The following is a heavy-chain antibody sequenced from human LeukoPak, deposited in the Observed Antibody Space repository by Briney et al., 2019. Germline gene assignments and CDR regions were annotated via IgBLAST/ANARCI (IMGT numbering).Heavy chain of an antibody. CDR1: GFTVSSNY. J-gene: IGHJ4*02. D-gene: IGHD5-18*01. V-gene: IGHV3-66*02. Sequence: GGSLRLSCAASGFTVSSNYMSWVRQAPGKGLEWVSVIYSGGSTYYADSVKGRFTISRDNSKNTLYLQMNSLRAEDTAVYYCARFPYSYGPLDYWGQGTLVTVSS. CDR3: ARFPYSYGPLDY. CDR2: IYSGGST.